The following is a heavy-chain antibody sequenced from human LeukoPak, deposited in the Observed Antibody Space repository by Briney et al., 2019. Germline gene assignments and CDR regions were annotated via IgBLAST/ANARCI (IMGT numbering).Heavy chain of an antibody. CDR1: GYTFTSYG. CDR2: ISAYNGNT. Sequence: ASVKVSCKASGYTFTSYGISWVRQAPGQGLEWMGWISAYNGNTNYAQKLQGRVTMTTDTSTSTAYMELRSLRSDDTAVYYCARDLGGITIFGVVIPNWFDPWGQGTLVTVSS. D-gene: IGHD3-3*01. CDR3: ARDLGGITIFGVVIPNWFDP. J-gene: IGHJ5*02. V-gene: IGHV1-18*01.